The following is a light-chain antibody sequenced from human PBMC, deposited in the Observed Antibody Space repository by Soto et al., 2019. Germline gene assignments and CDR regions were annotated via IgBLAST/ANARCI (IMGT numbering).Light chain of an antibody. CDR3: QSYDRSLTGVV. CDR2: GNN. J-gene: IGLJ2*01. CDR1: GSNIGSNYD. Sequence: QSVLTQPPSVSGAPGQGVTISCTGSGSNIGSNYDVHWYQQLPGTAPKLLIYGNNNRPSGFSDRFSGSRSGTSGSLAITGLQAEDEADYYCQSYDRSLTGVVFGGGTKRTV. V-gene: IGLV1-40*01.